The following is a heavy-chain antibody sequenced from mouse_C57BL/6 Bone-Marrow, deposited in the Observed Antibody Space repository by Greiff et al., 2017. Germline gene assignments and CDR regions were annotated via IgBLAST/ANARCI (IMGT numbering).Heavy chain of an antibody. V-gene: IGHV1-81*01. D-gene: IGHD1-1*01. CDR3: ALFITTVVAGFDY. CDR2: IYPRSGNT. CDR1: GYTFTSYG. J-gene: IGHJ2*01. Sequence: VQLQQSGAELARPGASVKLSCKASGYTFTSYGISWVKQRTGQGLEWIGEIYPRSGNTYYNEKFKGKATITADTSSNTAYLQLSSLTSEDTAVYYCALFITTVVAGFDYWGQGTTLTVSS.